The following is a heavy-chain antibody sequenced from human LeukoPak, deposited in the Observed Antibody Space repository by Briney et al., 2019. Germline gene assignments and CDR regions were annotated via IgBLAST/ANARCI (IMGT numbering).Heavy chain of an antibody. CDR2: IGTAGDT. CDR1: GFTFSSYD. J-gene: IGHJ6*03. Sequence: PGGSLRLSCAACGFTFSSYDMHWVRQATGKGLEWVSAIGTAGDTYYPGSVKGRFTISRENAKNSLYLQMNSLRAGDTAVYYCARALPYYYYMDVWGKGTTVTISS. V-gene: IGHV3-13*01. CDR3: ARALPYYYYMDV.